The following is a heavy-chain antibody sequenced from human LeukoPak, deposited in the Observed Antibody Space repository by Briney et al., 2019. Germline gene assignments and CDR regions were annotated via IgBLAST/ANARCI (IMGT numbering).Heavy chain of an antibody. D-gene: IGHD3-10*01. CDR2: ISSSSSYI. J-gene: IGHJ5*02. Sequence: PGGSLRLSCAASGFTFSSYSMNWVRQAPGKGLEWVSSISSSSSYIYYADSVKGRFTISRDNAKNTLYLQMNSLRAEDTAVYYCAGSGSGGNWFDPWGQGTLVTVSS. CDR1: GFTFSSYS. CDR3: AGSGSGGNWFDP. V-gene: IGHV3-21*01.